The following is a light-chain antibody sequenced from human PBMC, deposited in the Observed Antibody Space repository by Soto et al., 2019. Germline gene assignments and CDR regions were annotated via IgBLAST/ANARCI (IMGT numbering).Light chain of an antibody. CDR2: EVS. CDR3: SSYSSSTTPYV. V-gene: IGLV2-14*01. Sequence: QSALAQPASVSGSPGQSITISCTGTSSDVVDYNYVSWYQQHPGKAPKLMIYEVSNRPSGVSNRFSGSKSGNTASLTISGLQAEDEADYYCSSYSSSTTPYVFGTGTRSPS. J-gene: IGLJ1*01. CDR1: SSDVVDYNY.